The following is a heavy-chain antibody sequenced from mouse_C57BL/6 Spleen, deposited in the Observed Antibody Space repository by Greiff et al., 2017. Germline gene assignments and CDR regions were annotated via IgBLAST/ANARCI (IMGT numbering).Heavy chain of an antibody. CDR2: IDPETGGT. CDR3: TRESPITTVGAFDD. CDR1: GYTFTDYE. D-gene: IGHD1-1*01. Sequence: VQLQQSGAELVRPGASVTLSCKASGYTFTDYEMHWVKQTPVHGLEWIGAIDPETGGTAYNQKFKGKAILTADKSSSTAYMELRSLTSEDSAVYYCTRESPITTVGAFDDWGQGTTLTVSS. J-gene: IGHJ2*01. V-gene: IGHV1-15*01.